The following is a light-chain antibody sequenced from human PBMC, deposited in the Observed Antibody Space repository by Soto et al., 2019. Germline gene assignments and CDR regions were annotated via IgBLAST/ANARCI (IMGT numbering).Light chain of an antibody. CDR1: QGVSDTS. V-gene: IGKV3-20*01. CDR2: DVS. Sequence: IVLTQSPGTLSLSPGERATFSCRASQGVSDTSLAWYQQRPGQAPRLLIYDVSSRATGIPDRFSGSGSGADFTLTISRLEPEDSALYFCQQYGTSPQTFGQGTRLEIK. CDR3: QQYGTSPQT. J-gene: IGKJ5*01.